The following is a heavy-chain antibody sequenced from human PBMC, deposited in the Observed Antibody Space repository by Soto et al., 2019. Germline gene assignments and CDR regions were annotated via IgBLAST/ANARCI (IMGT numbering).Heavy chain of an antibody. D-gene: IGHD4-4*01. CDR3: ARDAPYSSPPRGAGY. CDR2: INPSGGST. Sequence: QVQLVQSGAEVKKPGASVKLSCKASGYRFTSFYIHWVRQAPGQGLEWMGVINPSGGSTTYAQQFQDSVTMTGDTSTSTVYMELSSLTSDDTAVYYCARDAPYSSPPRGAGYWGQGTLVSVSS. J-gene: IGHJ4*02. V-gene: IGHV1-46*01. CDR1: GYRFTSFY.